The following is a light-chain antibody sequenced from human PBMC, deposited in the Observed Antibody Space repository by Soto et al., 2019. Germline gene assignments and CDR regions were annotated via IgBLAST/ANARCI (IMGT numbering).Light chain of an antibody. Sequence: EIVLTQSPGTLSLSPGERATLSCRASQSVSSNYLAWYQQKPGQAPRLLIYGASSRATGIPDRFSGSGSGTDFTLTISRLEPEDFAVYYCQQYGSSPQTFGHGTKVAIK. V-gene: IGKV3-20*01. CDR1: QSVSSNY. J-gene: IGKJ1*01. CDR3: QQYGSSPQT. CDR2: GAS.